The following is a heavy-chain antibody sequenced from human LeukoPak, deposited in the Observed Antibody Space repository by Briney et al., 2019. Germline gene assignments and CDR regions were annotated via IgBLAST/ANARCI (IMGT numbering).Heavy chain of an antibody. CDR2: ISGSGGST. V-gene: IGHV3-23*01. D-gene: IGHD3-10*01. J-gene: IGHJ4*02. Sequence: PGGSLRLSCAASGFTFSSYAMSWVRQAPGKGLEWVSAISGSGGSTYYADSVKGRFTISRDNPKNTLYLQMSSLRAEDTAVYYCARHRYYYGSGSYYNVPFDYWGQGTLVTVSS. CDR3: ARHRYYYGSGSYYNVPFDY. CDR1: GFTFSSYA.